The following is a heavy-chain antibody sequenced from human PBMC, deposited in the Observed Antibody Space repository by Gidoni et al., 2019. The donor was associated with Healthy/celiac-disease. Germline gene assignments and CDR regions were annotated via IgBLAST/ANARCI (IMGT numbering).Heavy chain of an antibody. J-gene: IGHJ6*02. CDR1: GLTFSSYA. V-gene: IGHV3-30-3*01. CDR3: ARDAYDSRYYYGMDV. CDR2: ISYDGSNK. D-gene: IGHD5-12*01. Sequence: QVQLVESGGGVVQPGRSLRLSFAASGLTFSSYAMHWVRQAPGKGLEWVAVISYDGSNKYYADSVKGRFTISRDNSKNTLYLQMNSLRAEDTAVYYCARDAYDSRYYYGMDVWGQGTTVTVSS.